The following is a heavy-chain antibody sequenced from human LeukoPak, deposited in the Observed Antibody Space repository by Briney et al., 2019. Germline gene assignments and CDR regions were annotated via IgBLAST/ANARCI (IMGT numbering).Heavy chain of an antibody. CDR3: ARVGDSSGYYYRKGAFDI. J-gene: IGHJ3*02. CDR2: ISSSGSTI. Sequence: GGSLRLSCAASGFTFSDYYMSWIRQAPGKGLEWVSYISSSGSTIYYADSVKGRFTISRDNAKNSLYLQMNSLRAEDTAVYYCARVGDSSGYYYRKGAFDIWGQGTMVTVSS. D-gene: IGHD3-22*01. CDR1: GFTFSDYY. V-gene: IGHV3-11*01.